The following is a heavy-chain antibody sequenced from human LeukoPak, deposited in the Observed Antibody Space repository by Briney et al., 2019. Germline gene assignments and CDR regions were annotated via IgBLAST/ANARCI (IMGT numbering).Heavy chain of an antibody. Sequence: SETLSLTCTVSGGSISSYYWSWIRQPAGKGLEWIGRIYTSGSTNYNPSLKSRVTMSVDTSKNQFSLKLSSVTAADTAVYYCAREIRRFLEWLPNYYYYYMDVWGKGTTVTVSS. V-gene: IGHV4-4*07. CDR2: IYTSGST. J-gene: IGHJ6*03. D-gene: IGHD3-3*01. CDR3: AREIRRFLEWLPNYYYYYMDV. CDR1: GGSISSYY.